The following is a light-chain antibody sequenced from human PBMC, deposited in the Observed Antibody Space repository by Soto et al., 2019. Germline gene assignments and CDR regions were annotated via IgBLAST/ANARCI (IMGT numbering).Light chain of an antibody. CDR1: QSVSTN. CDR2: GAS. CDR3: QHYNNWPPWT. V-gene: IGKV3-15*01. Sequence: IVMTQSPATLPVSPGERATLSCRASQSVSTNVAWYQQKPGQAPRLLIYGASTRATGVPARFSGSGSGTEFTLTISGLQSEDFGVYSCQHYNNWPPWTFGQGTKVEIK. J-gene: IGKJ1*01.